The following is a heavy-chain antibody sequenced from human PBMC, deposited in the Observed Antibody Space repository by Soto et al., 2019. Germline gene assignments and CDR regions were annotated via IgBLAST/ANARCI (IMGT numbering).Heavy chain of an antibody. CDR2: INPSGGST. Sequence: QVQLVQSGAEVKKPGASVKVSCKASGYTFTSYYMHWVRQAPGQGLEWMGIINPSGGSTSYAEKFQGRVTMTMDKSTSTDYMELSSLRSEDRAVYYCARVFEDDWLSTTDYWGQGTLVTVSS. D-gene: IGHD3-9*01. J-gene: IGHJ4*02. CDR1: GYTFTSYY. CDR3: ARVFEDDWLSTTDY. V-gene: IGHV1-46*01.